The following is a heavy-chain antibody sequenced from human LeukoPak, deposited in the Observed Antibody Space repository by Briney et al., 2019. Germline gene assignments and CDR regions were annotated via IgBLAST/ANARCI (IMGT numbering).Heavy chain of an antibody. D-gene: IGHD3-22*01. Sequence: SVKVSCKASGGTFSSYAISWVRQAPGQGLEWMGGIIPIFGTANYAQKFQGRVTITADKSTSTAYMELSSLRSEDTAVYYCARVYYDSSGYDYYFDYWGQGTLVTVSS. CDR1: GGTFSSYA. CDR2: IIPIFGTA. V-gene: IGHV1-69*06. J-gene: IGHJ4*02. CDR3: ARVYYDSSGYDYYFDY.